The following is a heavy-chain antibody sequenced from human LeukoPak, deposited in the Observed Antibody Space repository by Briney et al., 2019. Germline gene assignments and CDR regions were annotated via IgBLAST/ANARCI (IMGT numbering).Heavy chain of an antibody. CDR3: ARDRDGPGATVDY. Sequence: GGSLRLSCAASGFTFSTYWMLWVRQAPGKGLVWVSRINNDGSGTTYSESVKGRFTISRDNAKNTLYLQMNSLRAEDTGAYYCARDRDGPGATVDYWGQGTLVTVSS. CDR1: GFTFSTYW. D-gene: IGHD1-26*01. J-gene: IGHJ4*02. CDR2: INNDGSGT. V-gene: IGHV3-74*01.